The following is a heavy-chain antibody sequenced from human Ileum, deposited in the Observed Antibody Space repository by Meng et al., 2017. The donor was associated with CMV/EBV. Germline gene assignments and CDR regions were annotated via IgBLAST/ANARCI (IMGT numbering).Heavy chain of an antibody. CDR1: GGSISNFY. CDR2: IFHNGST. V-gene: IGHV4-59*01. Sequence: SETLSLTCTVSGGSISNFYWHWIRQSPGQGLEWIGYIFHNGSTKYNPSLKSRVTISLQTSKEQFSLNLTSVTAADTAVYYCASADPFYDPSPGYSSAPWFEPWGQGALVNVSS. J-gene: IGHJ5*02. CDR3: ASADPFYDPSPGYSSAPWFEP. D-gene: IGHD3-9*01.